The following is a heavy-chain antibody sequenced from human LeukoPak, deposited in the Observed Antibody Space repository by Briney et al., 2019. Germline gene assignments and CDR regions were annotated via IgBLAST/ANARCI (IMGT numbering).Heavy chain of an antibody. V-gene: IGHV3-23*01. D-gene: IGHD3-22*01. CDR1: GFTFSSYG. CDR2: ISGSYDST. Sequence: GGSLRLSCAASGFTFSSYGMSWVRQAPGKGLEWVSTISGSYDSTYYADSVKGRFTISRDNSKNTLYLQMNSLRAEDTAVYYCAKDRDSSGYYYFDYWGQGTLVTVSS. J-gene: IGHJ4*02. CDR3: AKDRDSSGYYYFDY.